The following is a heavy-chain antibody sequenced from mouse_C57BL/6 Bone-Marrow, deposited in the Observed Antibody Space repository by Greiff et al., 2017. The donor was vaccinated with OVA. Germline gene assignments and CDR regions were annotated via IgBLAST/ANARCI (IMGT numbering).Heavy chain of an antibody. D-gene: IGHD1-1*01. V-gene: IGHV7-3*01. CDR1: GFTFTDYY. CDR3: ARYSGLMSITTVSDAMDY. CDR2: IRNKANGYTT. Sequence: EVKVVESGGGLVQPGGSLSLSCAASGFTFTDYYMSWVRQPPGKALEWLGFIRNKANGYTTEYSASVKGRFTISRDNSQSILYLQMNALRAEDSATYYCARYSGLMSITTVSDAMDYWGQGTSVTVSS. J-gene: IGHJ4*01.